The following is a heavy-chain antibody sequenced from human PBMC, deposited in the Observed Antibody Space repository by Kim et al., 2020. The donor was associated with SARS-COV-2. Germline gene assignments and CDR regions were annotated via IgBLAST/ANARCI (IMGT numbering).Heavy chain of an antibody. Sequence: SETLSLTCTVSGGSISTYYWSWIRQPPGKGLEWIGYIYYSGSTNYNPPLQSRVTMSLNTSKIQFSLKLSSVTAADTAVYYCAGGILGFCVSSSCPEGVFDIWGEGTMVTVSS. V-gene: IGHV4-59*01. D-gene: IGHD2-2*01. CDR1: GGSISTYY. CDR3: AGGILGFCVSSSCPEGVFDI. CDR2: IYYSGST. J-gene: IGHJ3*02.